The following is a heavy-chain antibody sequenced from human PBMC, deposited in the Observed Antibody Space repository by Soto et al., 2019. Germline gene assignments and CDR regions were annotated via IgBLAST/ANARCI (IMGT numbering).Heavy chain of an antibody. CDR1: GDSVSSNSAA. Sequence: SQTLSLTCAISGDSVSSNSAAWNWIRQSPSRGLEWLGRTYYRSKWYNDYEVSVKSRITINPDTSKKQFSLQLNSVTPEDTAVYYCARDYYDSSGYYSAAFDIWGQGTMVTVSS. D-gene: IGHD3-22*01. CDR2: TYYRSKWYN. CDR3: ARDYYDSSGYYSAAFDI. V-gene: IGHV6-1*01. J-gene: IGHJ3*02.